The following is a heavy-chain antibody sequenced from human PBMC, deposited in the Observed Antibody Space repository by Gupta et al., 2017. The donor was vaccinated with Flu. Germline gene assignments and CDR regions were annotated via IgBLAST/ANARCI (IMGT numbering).Heavy chain of an antibody. CDR2: ISSSAVT. CDR3: ARGHWDN. J-gene: IGHJ4*02. Sequence: EVLLVESGGGLVQPVGSLRLSCTASGFDFNSYEMSWVRQAPGRGLEWVAFISSSAVTYYTDPVRGRFTISRDNANNLLYLQMSSLRGEDTAVYYCARGHWDNWGQGTLVTVSS. CDR1: GFDFNSYE. V-gene: IGHV3-48*03.